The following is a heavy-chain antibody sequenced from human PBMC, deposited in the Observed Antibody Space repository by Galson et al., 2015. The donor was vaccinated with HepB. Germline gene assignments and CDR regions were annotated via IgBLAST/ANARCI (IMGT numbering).Heavy chain of an antibody. CDR3: AKGGVVARQIHH. V-gene: IGHV3-30*18. CDR1: GFTFSSYG. CDR2: ISSDGNNK. J-gene: IGHJ1*01. D-gene: IGHD6-6*01. Sequence: SLRLSCAASGFTFSSYGMHWVRQAPGKGLEWVAVISSDGNNKYYADSVKGRFTISRDSSKNTLYLQMNSLRAEDTAVYHCAKGGVVARQIHHWGQGTLVTVSS.